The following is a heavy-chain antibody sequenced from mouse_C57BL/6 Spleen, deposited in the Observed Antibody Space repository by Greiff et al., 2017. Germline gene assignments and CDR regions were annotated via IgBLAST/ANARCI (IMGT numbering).Heavy chain of an antibody. CDR1: GFNIKNTY. CDR3: ARALICEGYHSCFDD. D-gene: IGHD2-3*01. J-gene: IGHJ2*01. Sequence: VQLQQSVAELVRPGASVKLSCTASGFNIKNTYMHWVKQRPEQGLEWIGRIDPANGNTKYAPKFQGKATLTADTSSNTAYLQLSSLTSEDTALYYCARALICEGYHSCFDDWGQGTTLTVSS. CDR2: IDPANGNT. V-gene: IGHV14-3*01.